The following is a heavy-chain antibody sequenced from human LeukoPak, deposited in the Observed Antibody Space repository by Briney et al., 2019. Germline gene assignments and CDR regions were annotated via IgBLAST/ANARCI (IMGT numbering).Heavy chain of an antibody. Sequence: AAAKCSSTASAYTSPSDAMNWVRPAPPQGREWRGWGNTNTGDPTYTQGFTGRFVFSLDTSVRTANLQISSLKAEDTAVYYCARSIAARHAFDIWGQGTMVTVSS. CDR1: AYTSPSDA. CDR2: GNTNTGDP. CDR3: ARSIAARHAFDI. J-gene: IGHJ3*02. V-gene: IGHV7-4-1*02. D-gene: IGHD6-6*01.